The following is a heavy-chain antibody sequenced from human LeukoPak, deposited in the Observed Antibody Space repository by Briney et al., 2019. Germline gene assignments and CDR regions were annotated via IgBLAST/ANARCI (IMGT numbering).Heavy chain of an antibody. V-gene: IGHV1-18*01. CDR3: ARVRTRVFGAYYYMDV. J-gene: IGHJ6*03. CDR1: GYTFSGNG. D-gene: IGHD3-3*01. CDR2: ISPFNGET. Sequence: ASVKVSCKTSGYTFSGNGITWVRQAPGQGLGWMGWISPFNGETKYAQKLQGRVAMTTDPSTSTAYMELRSLRPDDTAVYYCARVRTRVFGAYYYMDVWGKGTTVTVSS.